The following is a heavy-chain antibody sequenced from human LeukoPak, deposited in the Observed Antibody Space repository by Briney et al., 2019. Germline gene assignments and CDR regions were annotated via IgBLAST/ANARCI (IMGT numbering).Heavy chain of an antibody. V-gene: IGHV3-23*01. CDR1: RFTFSSYW. Sequence: PGGSLRLSCAASRFTFSSYWVSWVRQAPGKGLEWVSSFSGSGGSTYYADSVKGRFTISRDNSKNTLYLQMISLRAEDTAVYYCAKSGYNRFDYWGQGTLVTVSS. J-gene: IGHJ4*02. CDR2: FSGSGGST. D-gene: IGHD5-24*01. CDR3: AKSGYNRFDY.